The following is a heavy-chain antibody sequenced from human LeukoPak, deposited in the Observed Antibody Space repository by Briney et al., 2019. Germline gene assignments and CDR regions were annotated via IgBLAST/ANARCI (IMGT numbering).Heavy chain of an antibody. CDR1: GFTFSSYG. CDR2: ISYDGSNK. CDR3: AKDHLSGYDYYYYGMDV. V-gene: IGHV3-30*18. D-gene: IGHD3-22*01. Sequence: GGSLRLSCAASGFTFSSYGMHWVRQAPGKGLEWVAVISYDGSNKYYAGSVKGRFTISRDNSKNTLYLQMNSLRAEDTAVYYRAKDHLSGYDYYYYGMDVWGQGTTVTVSS. J-gene: IGHJ6*02.